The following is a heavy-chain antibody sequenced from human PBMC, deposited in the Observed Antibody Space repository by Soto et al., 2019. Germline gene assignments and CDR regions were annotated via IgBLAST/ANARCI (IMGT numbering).Heavy chain of an antibody. CDR3: ARRTWGMDV. CDR2: ISHSGIT. D-gene: IGHD2-8*01. CDR1: SGSIDTTNW. J-gene: IGHJ6*02. V-gene: IGHV4-4*02. Sequence: QVQLQESGPGLVKPSGTLSLTCAVSSGSIDTTNWWSWVRQPPGKGLEWIGEISHSGITSYNPSLARRVTISVDPSKNQFSLYLRSVTAADTAVYYCARRTWGMDVWGQGTTVTVSS.